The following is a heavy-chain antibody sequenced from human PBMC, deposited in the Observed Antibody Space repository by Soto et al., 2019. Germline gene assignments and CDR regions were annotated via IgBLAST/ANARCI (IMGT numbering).Heavy chain of an antibody. V-gene: IGHV4-31*03. D-gene: IGHD4-4*01. Sequence: HVHLLESGPGLVKPSQTLSLTCTVSGGSISSGGYYWSWIRQHPGKGLEWIGYIYHSGSTYYNPSLKSRVTLSVDASKNQFSLTLSSVTATDTAVYYCASTTRYYFGYCGQVTLATASS. CDR2: IYHSGST. CDR3: ASTTRYYFGY. CDR1: GGSISSGGYY. J-gene: IGHJ4*02.